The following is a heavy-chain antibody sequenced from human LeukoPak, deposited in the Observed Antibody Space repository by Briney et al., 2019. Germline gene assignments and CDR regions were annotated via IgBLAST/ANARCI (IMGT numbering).Heavy chain of an antibody. V-gene: IGHV3-15*01. D-gene: IGHD2-15*01. Sequence: GGSLRLSCAASGFTFSNAWMSWVRQAPGKGLEWVGRIKSKTDGGTTDYAAPVKGRFTISRDDSKNTLYLQMNSLKTEDTAVYYCTTEGNIVVVVAASSAFDIWGQGTMVTVSS. CDR1: GFTFSNAW. CDR2: IKSKTDGGTT. J-gene: IGHJ3*02. CDR3: TTEGNIVVVVAASSAFDI.